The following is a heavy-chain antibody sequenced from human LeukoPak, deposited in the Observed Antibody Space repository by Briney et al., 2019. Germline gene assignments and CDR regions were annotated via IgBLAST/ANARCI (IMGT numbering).Heavy chain of an antibody. Sequence: HPGGSLRLSCAASRFTLSSNYMSWVRQAPGKGLEWVSFIYSSGSTYYSDSVRGRFTISRDNSNNTLYLQMNSLRVEDTAVYYCARGRFGLSLDYWGQGTLVTVSS. V-gene: IGHV3-66*01. CDR3: ARGRFGLSLDY. D-gene: IGHD3-16*01. CDR2: IYSSGST. CDR1: RFTLSSNY. J-gene: IGHJ4*02.